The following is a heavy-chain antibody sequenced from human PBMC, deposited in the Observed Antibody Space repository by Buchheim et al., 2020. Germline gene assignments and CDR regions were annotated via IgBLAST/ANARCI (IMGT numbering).Heavy chain of an antibody. CDR1: GFTFSNYW. Sequence: DVQLVESGGNLVQPGGSLRLSCAASGFTFSNYWMTWVRQAPGKGLEWVANINKDGSEKHYVDSMKGRFTISRDNAKNSLYLQMNSLRDDDTALYYCARANGDCVYWGQGTL. D-gene: IGHD2-21*02. V-gene: IGHV3-7*01. CDR2: INKDGSEK. CDR3: ARANGDCVY. J-gene: IGHJ4*02.